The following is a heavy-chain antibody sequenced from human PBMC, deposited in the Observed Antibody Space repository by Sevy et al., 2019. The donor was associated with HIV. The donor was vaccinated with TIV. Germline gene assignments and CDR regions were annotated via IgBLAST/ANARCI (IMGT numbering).Heavy chain of an antibody. Sequence: SETQSLTCAVYGGSFSGYYWSWIRQPPGKGLEWIGEINHSGSTNYNPSLKSRVTISVDTSKNQFSLKLSSVTAADTAVYYCARKGIAAAGTCFDYWGQGTLVTVSS. CDR1: GGSFSGYY. CDR3: ARKGIAAAGTCFDY. J-gene: IGHJ4*02. CDR2: INHSGST. D-gene: IGHD6-13*01. V-gene: IGHV4-34*01.